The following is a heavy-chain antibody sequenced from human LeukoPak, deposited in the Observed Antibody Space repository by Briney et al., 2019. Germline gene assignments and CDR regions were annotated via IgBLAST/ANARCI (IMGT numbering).Heavy chain of an antibody. CDR1: GGSFSGYY. CDR3: ARGRGDALDI. D-gene: IGHD3-10*01. V-gene: IGHV4-34*01. J-gene: IGHJ3*02. CDR2: INHSGST. Sequence: PSETLSLTCAVYGGSFSGYYWSWIRQPPGKGLEWIGEINHSGSTNYNPSLKSRVTISVDTSKNQFSLKLSSVTAADTAVYYCARGRGDALDIWGQGTMVTVSS.